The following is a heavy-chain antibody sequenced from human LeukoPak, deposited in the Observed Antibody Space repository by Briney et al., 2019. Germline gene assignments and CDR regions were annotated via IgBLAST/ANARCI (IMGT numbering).Heavy chain of an antibody. CDR3: ASRASGTYDWFDP. D-gene: IGHD3-10*01. Sequence: SETLSLTCAVYGGSSSGYYWNWIRQPPGKGLEWIGEINHSGSTNYNPSLKSRVTISVDTSKNQFSLKLSSVTAADTAVYYCASRASGTYDWFDPWGQGTLVTVSS. CDR2: INHSGST. J-gene: IGHJ5*02. CDR1: GGSSSGYY. V-gene: IGHV4-34*01.